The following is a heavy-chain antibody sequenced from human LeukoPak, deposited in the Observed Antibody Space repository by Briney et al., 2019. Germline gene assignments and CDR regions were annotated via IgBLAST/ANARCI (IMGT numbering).Heavy chain of an antibody. CDR3: ARVGDGYRELPGAFDP. Sequence: SETLSLTCTVSSDFFSSVTDYWAWIRQPPGKGLEWIASGDYSGSTYYNPSLKSRVTISVDTSKNQFSLKLSSVTAADTAVYYCARVGDGYRELPGAFDPWGQGTLVTVSS. CDR2: GDYSGST. J-gene: IGHJ5*02. V-gene: IGHV4-39*07. CDR1: SDFFSSVTDY. D-gene: IGHD5-24*01.